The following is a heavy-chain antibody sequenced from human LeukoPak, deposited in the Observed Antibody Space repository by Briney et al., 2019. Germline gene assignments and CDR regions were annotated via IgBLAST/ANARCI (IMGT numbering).Heavy chain of an antibody. Sequence: SETLSLTCAVYGGSFSGYYWSWIRQPPGKGLEWIGEINHSGSTNYNPSLKSRVTISIDTSMNQFSLKVRSVTAADTAVYYCARAVSGRFDYWGQGTLVTVSS. D-gene: IGHD6-19*01. J-gene: IGHJ4*02. CDR1: GGSFSGYY. V-gene: IGHV4-34*01. CDR3: ARAVSGRFDY. CDR2: INHSGST.